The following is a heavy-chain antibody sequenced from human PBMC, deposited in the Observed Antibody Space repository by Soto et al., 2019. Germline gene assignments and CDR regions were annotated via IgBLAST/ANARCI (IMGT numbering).Heavy chain of an antibody. Sequence: GGSLRLSCAASGFTFSSYSMNWVRQAPGKGLEWVSSISSSSSYIYYADSVKGRFTISRDNAKNSLYLQMNSLRAEDTAVYYCAGVRSTYYDYVWGSPDAFDIWGQGTMVTVSS. J-gene: IGHJ3*02. D-gene: IGHD3-16*01. CDR2: ISSSSSYI. V-gene: IGHV3-21*01. CDR3: AGVRSTYYDYVWGSPDAFDI. CDR1: GFTFSSYS.